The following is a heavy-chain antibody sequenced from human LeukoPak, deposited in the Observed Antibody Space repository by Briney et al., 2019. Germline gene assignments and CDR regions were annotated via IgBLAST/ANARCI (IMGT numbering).Heavy chain of an antibody. CDR2: ISPSDGST. CDR1: GYTFTSYG. CDR3: ARDNSVRHEAWWFDP. J-gene: IGHJ5*02. D-gene: IGHD3-10*01. V-gene: IGHV1-46*01. Sequence: ASVKVSCKASGYTFTSYGISWVRQAPGQGPEWMGVISPSDGSTAYAQRFQGRVTLTRDMSTTTDYLELSSLSSEDTAVYYCARDNSVRHEAWWFDPWGQGTLVTVSS.